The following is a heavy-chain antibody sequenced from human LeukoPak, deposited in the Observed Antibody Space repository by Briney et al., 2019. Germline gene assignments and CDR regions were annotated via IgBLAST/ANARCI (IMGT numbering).Heavy chain of an antibody. CDR2: MNPNSGNT. Sequence: ASVKVSCKASGYTFTSYDINWVRQATGQGLEWMGWMNPNSGNTGYAQKFQGRVTMTRNTSISTAYMELSSLRSEDTAVYYCARGNYYGSGSYGETFDYWGQGTLVTVSS. J-gene: IGHJ4*02. CDR3: ARGNYYGSGSYGETFDY. CDR1: GYTFTSYD. D-gene: IGHD3-10*01. V-gene: IGHV1-8*01.